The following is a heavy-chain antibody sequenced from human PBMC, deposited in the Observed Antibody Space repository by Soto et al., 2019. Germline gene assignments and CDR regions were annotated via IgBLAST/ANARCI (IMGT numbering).Heavy chain of an antibody. CDR2: ISSSGSFM. CDR3: ARDPPTGTTLDWVDS. Sequence: EVQLVESGGGLVKPGGSLRLSCAASGFSFSSDSMAWVRQAPGKGLEWVSSISSSGSFMNYADSVKGRFTISRDNAKNSLYLQMSSLKDEDTAVYYCARDPPTGTTLDWVDSWGQGTLVTVSS. V-gene: IGHV3-21*01. D-gene: IGHD1-7*01. J-gene: IGHJ5*01. CDR1: GFSFSSDS.